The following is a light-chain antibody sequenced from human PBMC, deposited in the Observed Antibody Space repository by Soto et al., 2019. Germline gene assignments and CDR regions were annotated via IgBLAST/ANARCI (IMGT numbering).Light chain of an antibody. CDR3: QQYDSSPYT. J-gene: IGKJ2*01. CDR2: GAS. Sequence: VLTQSPGTLSLSPGGRATLSCRASQSVSSSNSAWYQKKPGQAPRVLIYGASTRATGIPDRFSGSGSGTDFTLTISRLEPEDFAVYYCQQYDSSPYTFGQGTNLEIK. CDR1: QSVSSSN. V-gene: IGKV3-20*01.